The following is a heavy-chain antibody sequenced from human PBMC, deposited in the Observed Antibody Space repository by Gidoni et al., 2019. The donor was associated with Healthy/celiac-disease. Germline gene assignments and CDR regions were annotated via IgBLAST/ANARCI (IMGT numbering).Heavy chain of an antibody. J-gene: IGHJ4*02. CDR2: ISYDGSNK. CDR1: GFTFSSYA. Sequence: QVQLVESGGGVVQPGRSLRLSCAASGFTFSSYAMHWVRQAPGKGLEWVAVISYDGSNKYYADSVKGRFTISRDNSKNTLYLQMNSLRAEDTAVYYCAVGDWNYFDYWGQGTLVTVSS. CDR3: AVGDWNYFDY. V-gene: IGHV3-30-3*01. D-gene: IGHD3-16*01.